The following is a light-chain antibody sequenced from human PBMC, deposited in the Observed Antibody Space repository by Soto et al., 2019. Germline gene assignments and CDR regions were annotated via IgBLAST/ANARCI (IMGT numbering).Light chain of an antibody. J-gene: IGKJ4*01. CDR3: QQDNKWPPLT. CDR1: QSVRVN. Sequence: EVVMTQSPATLSVSPGERATLSCRASQSVRVNLAWYQQKPGQAPRLLIYDAYTRATGIPASFTGSGSGTEFTLTISSLQSEDCAVSYCQQDNKWPPLTCGGGTKVEIK. CDR2: DAY. V-gene: IGKV3-15*01.